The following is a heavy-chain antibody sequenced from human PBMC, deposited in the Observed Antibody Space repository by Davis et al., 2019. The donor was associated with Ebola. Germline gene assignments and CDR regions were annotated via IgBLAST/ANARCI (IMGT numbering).Heavy chain of an antibody. CDR2: IYYSGST. V-gene: IGHV4-31*03. J-gene: IGHJ4*02. CDR3: ARDNGRGYYSRFDY. D-gene: IGHD3-22*01. CDR1: GGSISSGGYY. Sequence: SETLSLTCTVSGGSISSGGYYWSWIRQHPGKGLEWIGYIYYSGSTYYNPSLKSRVTISVDTSKNQFSLKLSSVTAADTAVYYCARDNGRGYYSRFDYLGQGTLVTVSS.